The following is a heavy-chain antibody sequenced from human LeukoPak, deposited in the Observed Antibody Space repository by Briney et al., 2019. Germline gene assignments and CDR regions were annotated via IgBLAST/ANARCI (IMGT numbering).Heavy chain of an antibody. D-gene: IGHD3-22*01. Sequence: SVKVSCKASGGTFSSYAISWVRQAPGQGLEWMGRIIPIFGTANYAQKFQGRVTITTDESTSTAYMELSSLRSEDTAVYYCAKAPVEHYYDSSGYYFDDWGQGTLVTVSS. CDR2: IIPIFGTA. V-gene: IGHV1-69*05. CDR1: GGTFSSYA. CDR3: AKAPVEHYYDSSGYYFDD. J-gene: IGHJ4*02.